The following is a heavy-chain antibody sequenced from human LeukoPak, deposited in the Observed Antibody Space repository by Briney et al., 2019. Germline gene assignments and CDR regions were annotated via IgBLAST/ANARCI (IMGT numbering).Heavy chain of an antibody. CDR1: GFTFSSYW. V-gene: IGHV3-23*01. Sequence: PGGSLRLSCTASGFTFSSYWMTWVRQAPGKGLEWVSSITANADATYYADSVKGRFAISRDNSKNTLYLQMSSLRAEDTAVYYCATFGVIVRNDYFDYWGQGALVAVSS. D-gene: IGHD3-3*01. CDR2: ITANADAT. CDR3: ATFGVIVRNDYFDY. J-gene: IGHJ4*02.